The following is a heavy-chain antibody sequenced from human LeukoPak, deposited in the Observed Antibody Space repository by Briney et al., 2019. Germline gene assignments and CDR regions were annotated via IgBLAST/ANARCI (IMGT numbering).Heavy chain of an antibody. CDR1: GYTFTSYY. CDR2: INPSGGST. J-gene: IGHJ4*02. V-gene: IGHV1-46*01. D-gene: IGHD3-9*01. Sequence: ASVKVSCKASGYTFTSYYMRWVRQAPGQGLEWMGIINPSGGSTSYAQKFQGRVTMTRDMSTSTVYMELSSLRSEDTAVYYCARVPYDILTGRPAEFDYWGQGTLVTVSS. CDR3: ARVPYDILTGRPAEFDY.